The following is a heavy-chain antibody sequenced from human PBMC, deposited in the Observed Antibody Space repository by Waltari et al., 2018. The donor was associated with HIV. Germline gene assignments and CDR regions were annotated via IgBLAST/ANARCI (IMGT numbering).Heavy chain of an antibody. Sequence: EVQLLESGGGLVQPGGSLRLSCAASGFTFSSYALSWVCLAQGKGLEWVSAISGSGGSTYYAGSVKGRFTISRDNSKNTLYLQMNSLRAEDTAVYYCAKDSRYYYDSSGYPDYWGQGTLVTVSS. CDR2: ISGSGGST. D-gene: IGHD3-22*01. J-gene: IGHJ4*02. CDR3: AKDSRYYYDSSGYPDY. V-gene: IGHV3-23*01. CDR1: GFTFSSYA.